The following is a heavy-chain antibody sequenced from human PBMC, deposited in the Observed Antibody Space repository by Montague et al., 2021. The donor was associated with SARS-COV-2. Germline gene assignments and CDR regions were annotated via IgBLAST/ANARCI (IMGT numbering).Heavy chain of an antibody. V-gene: IGHV4-34*01. J-gene: IGHJ6*03. D-gene: IGHD2-2*02. CDR1: GGSLSGYS. CDR2: IYHSGST. Sequence: SETLSLTCAVYGGSLSGYSWSWIRQPPGKGLEWIGQIYHSGSTNYNPSLKSRVTISVDTSKNQFSLKLSSVTAADTALYYCRVVPAGIPKGPNFYYMDVWGKGTTVTVSS. CDR3: RVVPAGIPKGPNFYYMDV.